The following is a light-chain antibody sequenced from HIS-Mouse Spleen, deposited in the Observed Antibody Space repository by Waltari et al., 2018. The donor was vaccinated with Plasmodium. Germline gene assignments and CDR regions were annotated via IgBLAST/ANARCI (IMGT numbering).Light chain of an antibody. CDR2: DVS. Sequence: QSALTQPRSVSGSPGQSVTIPCPGTSSDFGVYNSVSWYQQHPGKAPKLMIYDVSKRPSGVPDRFSGSKSGNTASLTISGLQAEDEADYYCCSYAGSYTYVFGTGTKVTVL. CDR1: SSDFGVYNS. J-gene: IGLJ1*01. CDR3: CSYAGSYTYV. V-gene: IGLV2-11*01.